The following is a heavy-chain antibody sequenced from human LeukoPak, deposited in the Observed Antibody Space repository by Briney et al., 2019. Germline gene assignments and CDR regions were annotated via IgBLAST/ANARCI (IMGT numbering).Heavy chain of an antibody. J-gene: IGHJ3*02. V-gene: IGHV1-2*02. CDR1: GYTFTSYY. CDR3: ARFSSFWECLIYVFDI. D-gene: IGHD3-3*01. Sequence: GASVKVSCKASGYTFTSYYMHWVRQAPGQGLEWVGWINPDSGGTNYAQKFQGRVTMTRDTSISTAYMELSRLRSDDTAVYYCARFSSFWECLIYVFDIWGQGTMATFSS. CDR2: INPDSGGT.